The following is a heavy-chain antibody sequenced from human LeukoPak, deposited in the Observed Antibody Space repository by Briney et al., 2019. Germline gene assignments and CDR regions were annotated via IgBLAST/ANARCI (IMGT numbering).Heavy chain of an antibody. Sequence: GGSLRLSCAASGFTFSSYWMSWVRRAPGKGLERVANIKQDGSEKYYVDSVKGRFTISRDNAKNSLYLQMNSLRAEDTAVYYCARDKSVGATPLDYWGQGTLVTVSS. D-gene: IGHD1-26*01. CDR3: ARDKSVGATPLDY. CDR2: IKQDGSEK. J-gene: IGHJ4*02. CDR1: GFTFSSYW. V-gene: IGHV3-7*05.